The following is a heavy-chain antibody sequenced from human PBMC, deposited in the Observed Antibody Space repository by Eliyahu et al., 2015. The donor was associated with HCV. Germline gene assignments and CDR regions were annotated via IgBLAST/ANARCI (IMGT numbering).Heavy chain of an antibody. CDR1: GYTFTSYG. J-gene: IGHJ5*02. D-gene: IGHD3-9*01. CDR2: ISAYHGNT. CDR3: ARSLRHILTGYNWFDP. Sequence: QVQLVQSGAEVKKPGASVKVSCKASGYTFTSYGISWVRQPPGQGLEWMGWISAYHGNTNYAQKLQGRVTMTTDTSTSTAYMELRSLRSDDTAVYYCARSLRHILTGYNWFDPWGQGTLVTVSS. V-gene: IGHV1-18*01.